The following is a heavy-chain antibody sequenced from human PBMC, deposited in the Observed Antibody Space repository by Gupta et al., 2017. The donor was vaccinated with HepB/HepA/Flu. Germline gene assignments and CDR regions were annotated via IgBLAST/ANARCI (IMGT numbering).Heavy chain of an antibody. CDR1: GGSFGSYY. Sequence: QVQVQESGPGLVKPSETLSLTCTVSGGSFGSYYWSWIRQSAGKGLEWIGCVYDSGNTNFNPSLKSRLSMSLDMSKRQISRNLTSVTGADTARYYCARDLGSYYYRDGWGRGTTVTVSS. CDR3: ARDLGSYYYRDG. J-gene: IGHJ6*03. CDR2: VYDSGNT. V-gene: IGHV4-4*07.